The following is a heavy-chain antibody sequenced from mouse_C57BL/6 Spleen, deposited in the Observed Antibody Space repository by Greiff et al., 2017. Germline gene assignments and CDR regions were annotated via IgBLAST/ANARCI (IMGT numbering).Heavy chain of an antibody. CDR3: AGRDYYGRTSYYAMDY. CDR1: GFTFSDYG. Sequence: EVKLVESGGGLVKPGGSLKLSCAASGFTFSDYGMHWVRQAPEKGLEWVAYISSGSSTIYYADTVKGRFTISRDNARNTLFLQMTRLRSEGTAMYYCAGRDYYGRTSYYAMDYWGQGTSVTVSS. J-gene: IGHJ4*01. CDR2: ISSGSSTI. V-gene: IGHV5-17*01. D-gene: IGHD1-1*01.